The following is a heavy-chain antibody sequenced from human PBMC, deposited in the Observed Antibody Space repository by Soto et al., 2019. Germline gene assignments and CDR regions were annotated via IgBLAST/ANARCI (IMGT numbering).Heavy chain of an antibody. CDR2: ISGSGGST. D-gene: IGHD2-15*01. V-gene: IGHV3-23*01. CDR3: ARKWGSIVVVLAASPDFDY. Sequence: EVQLLESGGGLVQPGGSLRLSCAASGFTFSSYAMSWVRQAPGKGLEWVSAISGSGGSTYYADSVKGRFTISRDNSKNTLYLQMNSVRAEDTAVYCCARKWGSIVVVLAASPDFDYWGQGTLVTVS. CDR1: GFTFSSYA. J-gene: IGHJ4*02.